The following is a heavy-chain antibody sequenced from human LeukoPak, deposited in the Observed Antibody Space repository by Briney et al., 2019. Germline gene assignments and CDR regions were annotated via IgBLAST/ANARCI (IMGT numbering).Heavy chain of an antibody. D-gene: IGHD3-22*01. CDR3: ARDPMIAVAEPYYVDY. Sequence: GGSLRLSCAASGFTFSSYAMHWVRQAPGKGLEWVSYISSSSSTIYYADSVKGRFTISRDNAKNSLYLQMNSLRAEDTAVYYCARDPMIAVAEPYYVDYWGQGTLVTVSS. V-gene: IGHV3-48*01. CDR1: GFTFSSYA. J-gene: IGHJ4*02. CDR2: ISSSSSTI.